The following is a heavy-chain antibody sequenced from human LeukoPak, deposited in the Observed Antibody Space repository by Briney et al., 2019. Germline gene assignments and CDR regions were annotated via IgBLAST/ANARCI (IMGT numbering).Heavy chain of an antibody. CDR1: GGSFSGYY. CDR2: INHSGST. CDR3: ARGDSSGHYFDY. J-gene: IGHJ4*02. Sequence: SETLSLTCAVYGGSFSGYYWSWIRQPPGKGLEWIGEINHSGSTNYNPSLKSRVTISVDTSKNQFSLKLSSVTAADTAVYYCARGDSSGHYFDYWGQGTLVTVSS. V-gene: IGHV4-34*01. D-gene: IGHD6-19*01.